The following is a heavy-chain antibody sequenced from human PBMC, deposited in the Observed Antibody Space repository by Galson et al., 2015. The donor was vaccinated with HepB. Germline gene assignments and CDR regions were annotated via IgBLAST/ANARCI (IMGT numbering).Heavy chain of an antibody. CDR1: GFTFSSLW. V-gene: IGHV3-7*05. Sequence: SLRLSCAASGFTFSSLWMTWVRQAPGKGLEWVANIKQDGSEKYYVDSVKGRFTISRDNAKNSLNLQMNSLRAEDTAVYYCARQNYDFWSIDYGGYYYGMDVWGQGTTVTVSS. J-gene: IGHJ6*02. D-gene: IGHD3-3*01. CDR3: ARQNYDFWSIDYGGYYYGMDV. CDR2: IKQDGSEK.